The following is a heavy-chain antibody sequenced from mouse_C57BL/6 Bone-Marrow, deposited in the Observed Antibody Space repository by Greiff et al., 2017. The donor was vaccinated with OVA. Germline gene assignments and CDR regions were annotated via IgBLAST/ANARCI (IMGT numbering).Heavy chain of an antibody. CDR1: GYTFTSYW. Sequence: VQLQQPGAELVKPGASVKLSCKASGYTFTSYWMQWVKQRPGQGLEWIGEIDPSDSYTNYNQKFKGKATLTVDTASSTAYVQLSSLTSEYSAVYYCARDSYYSYWYFDVWGTGTTVTVSS. CDR2: IDPSDSYT. J-gene: IGHJ1*03. V-gene: IGHV1-50*01. CDR3: ARDSYYSYWYFDV. D-gene: IGHD2-12*01.